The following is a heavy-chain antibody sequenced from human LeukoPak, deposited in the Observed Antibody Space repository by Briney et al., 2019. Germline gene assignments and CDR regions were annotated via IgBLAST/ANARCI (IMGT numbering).Heavy chain of an antibody. CDR3: ARDSIVVVVAATRRYYYYGMDA. Sequence: SQTLPLTCAISGDSVSSNSAAWNWIRQSPSRGLEWLGRTYYRSKWYNDYAVSVKSRITINPDTSKNQFSLQLNSVTPEDTAVYYCARDSIVVVVAATRRYYYYGMDAWGQGTTVTVSS. CDR1: GDSVSSNSAA. J-gene: IGHJ6*02. V-gene: IGHV6-1*01. CDR2: TYYRSKWYN. D-gene: IGHD2-15*01.